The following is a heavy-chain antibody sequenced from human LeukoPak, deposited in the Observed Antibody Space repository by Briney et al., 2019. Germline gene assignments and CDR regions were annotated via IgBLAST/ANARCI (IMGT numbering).Heavy chain of an antibody. V-gene: IGHV3-23*01. CDR1: GITFSSYG. D-gene: IGHD3-10*01. J-gene: IGHJ4*02. Sequence: PGGSLRLSCAASGITFSSYGMSWVRQAPGKGLEWVSSISSTGGTTYYADSVKGRFTISRDNSKNTLYLQMNSLSAEDTASYYCAKDGDLYYLSGSYCDYWGQGALVTVSS. CDR2: ISSTGGTT. CDR3: AKDGDLYYLSGSYCDY.